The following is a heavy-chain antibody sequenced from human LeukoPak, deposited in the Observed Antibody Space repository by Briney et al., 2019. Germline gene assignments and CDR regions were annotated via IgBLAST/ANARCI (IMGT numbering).Heavy chain of an antibody. J-gene: IGHJ4*02. CDR2: ISAYNGNT. V-gene: IGHV1-18*01. CDR3: ARDPQQLVGATGGGFEY. CDR1: GYTFTSYG. D-gene: IGHD1-26*01. Sequence: VSVKVSCKASGYTFTSYGISWVRQAPGQGLEWMGWISAYNGNTNYAQKLQGRVTMTTDTSTNTAYMELRSLRSDDTAVYYCARDPQQLVGATGGGFEYWGQGTLVTVSS.